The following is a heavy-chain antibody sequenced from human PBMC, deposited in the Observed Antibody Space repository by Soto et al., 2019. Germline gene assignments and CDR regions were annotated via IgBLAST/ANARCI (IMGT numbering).Heavy chain of an antibody. CDR2: INGGTGQT. Sequence: ASVKVSCKASGYTFTTHAMHWVRQAPGQSLEWMGWINGGTGQTRHSQRFQGRVNITRDTSASTAYMELSSLRSEDTAVYYCARGKGMEENYYYYGLDIWGQGTTVTVSS. CDR1: GYTFTTHA. J-gene: IGHJ6*02. D-gene: IGHD1-1*01. V-gene: IGHV1-3*01. CDR3: ARGKGMEENYYYYGLDI.